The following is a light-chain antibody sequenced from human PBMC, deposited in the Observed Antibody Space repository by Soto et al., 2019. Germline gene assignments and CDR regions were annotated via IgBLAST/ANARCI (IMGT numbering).Light chain of an antibody. J-gene: IGLJ2*01. CDR1: DSDIGGYNY. CDR3: SSYTRTATRVE. CDR2: DVT. Sequence: QSVLTQPASVSGSPGQSITISCTGTDSDIGGYNYVSWYQHHPGKAPIVLIYDVTDRPSGVSNRFSGSKSGNTASLTISGLQAEDEADFYCSSYTRTATRVEFGGGTKLPVL. V-gene: IGLV2-14*03.